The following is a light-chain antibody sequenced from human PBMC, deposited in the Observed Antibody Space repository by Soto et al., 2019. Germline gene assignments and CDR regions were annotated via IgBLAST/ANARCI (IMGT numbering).Light chain of an antibody. J-gene: IGKJ1*01. V-gene: IGKV1-5*01. CDR3: QQYNSYSWT. CDR2: DVS. Sequence: DIQMTHSPSTLSASVGDRVIITCRASQSISRRLAWYQQKPGKAPRLLMYDVSTLERGVPSRFRGSGSGTEFTLTISSLQPDDFATYYCQQYNSYSWTFGHGTKVDIK. CDR1: QSISRR.